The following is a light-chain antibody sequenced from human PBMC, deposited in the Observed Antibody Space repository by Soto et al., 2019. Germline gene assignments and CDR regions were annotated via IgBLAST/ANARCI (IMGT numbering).Light chain of an antibody. CDR2: DAS. CDR1: QSVDHY. V-gene: IGKV3-11*01. Sequence: EIVLTQSPATLSLSPGERATLSCRASQSVDHYLACYKQKPGQAPRLLIYDASNRATGIPARISGSGSGTDFTLTISSIEPDDFAVYYCQQRSNWPLYTFGQGTKLEIK. CDR3: QQRSNWPLYT. J-gene: IGKJ2*01.